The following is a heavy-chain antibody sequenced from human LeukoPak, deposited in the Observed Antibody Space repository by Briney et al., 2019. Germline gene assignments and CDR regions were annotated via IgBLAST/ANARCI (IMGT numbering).Heavy chain of an antibody. CDR3: ARTRAYGGRPGY. J-gene: IGHJ4*02. CDR2: IYTSGST. Sequence: SETLSLTCTVSGGSISSYYWSWIRQPAGKGLEWIGRIYTSGSTNYNPSLKSRVTISVDTSKNQLSLKLSSVTAADTAVYYCARTRAYGGRPGYWGQGTLVTVSS. D-gene: IGHD4-23*01. V-gene: IGHV4-4*07. CDR1: GGSISSYY.